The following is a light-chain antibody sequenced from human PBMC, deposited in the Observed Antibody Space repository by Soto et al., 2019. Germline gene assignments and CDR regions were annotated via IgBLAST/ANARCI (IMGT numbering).Light chain of an antibody. CDR3: AAWDDSLNAWV. CDR2: YDD. CDR1: SSNVGDNA. Sequence: QSVLTQAPSVSEAPRQRVTISCSGSSSNVGDNAVNWYQQLPGKAPNLLIYYDDLLTSGVSDRFSGFKYGTSASLTISGLQSEDEGDSYCAAWDDSLNAWVFGGGTKLTVL. J-gene: IGLJ3*02. V-gene: IGLV1-36*01.